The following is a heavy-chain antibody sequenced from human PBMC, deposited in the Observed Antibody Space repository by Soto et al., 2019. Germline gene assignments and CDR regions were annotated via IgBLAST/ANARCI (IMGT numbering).Heavy chain of an antibody. CDR1: GFTVGDYG. Sequence: PGGSLRLSCTASGFTVGDYGMSWVRQAPGKGLEWVGFIRSKAYGGTTDYAASVKGRFTISRDDFKSIAYLQMNSLKTEDTAVYYCTRVGATDGVAFDIWAQGTMVTVSS. CDR2: IRSKAYGGTT. CDR3: TRVGATDGVAFDI. D-gene: IGHD1-26*01. V-gene: IGHV3-49*04. J-gene: IGHJ3*02.